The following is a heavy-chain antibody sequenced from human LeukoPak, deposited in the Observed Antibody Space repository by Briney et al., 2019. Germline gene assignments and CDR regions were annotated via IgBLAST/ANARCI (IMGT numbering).Heavy chain of an antibody. V-gene: IGHV3-30*18. D-gene: IGHD6-19*01. CDR3: ANVWRYTSGWYGYYYGMDV. J-gene: IGHJ6*02. CDR1: GFTFSSYG. CDR2: ISYDGSDK. Sequence: GRSLRLSCAASGFTFSSYGMHWVRQAPGKGLEWVAVISYDGSDKYYADSVKGRFTISRDNSKNTLYLQMNSLTPEDTAVYYCANVWRYTSGWYGYYYGMDVWGQGTTVTVSS.